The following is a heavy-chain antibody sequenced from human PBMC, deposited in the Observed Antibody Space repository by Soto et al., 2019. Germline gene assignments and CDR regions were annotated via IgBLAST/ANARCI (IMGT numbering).Heavy chain of an antibody. CDR2: IGTAGDT. V-gene: IGHV3-13*01. CDR1: GFTLSSYE. J-gene: IGHJ4*02. Sequence: EVQLVESGGGLVKPGGSLRLSCAASGFTLSSYEMHGVRKAPGKGLEWVSAIGTAGDTYYPGSVKGRFTISRENAKNSLYLQMNSLRAEDTAVYYCARIGIVGATREYYFDYWGQGTLVTVSS. D-gene: IGHD1-26*01. CDR3: ARIGIVGATREYYFDY.